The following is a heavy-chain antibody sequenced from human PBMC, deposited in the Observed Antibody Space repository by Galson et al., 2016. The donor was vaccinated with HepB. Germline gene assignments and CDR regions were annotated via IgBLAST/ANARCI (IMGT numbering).Heavy chain of an antibody. D-gene: IGHD7-27*01. CDR2: VWHDGGDK. J-gene: IGHJ4*02. CDR3: ARDRPTTNWGEDFDY. Sequence: SLRLSCAASGFTFSNYGMHWVRQAPGKGLEWVAVVWHDGGDKRYTDSVKGRFTISRDNSRNSVSLQMNSLRAEDTAVYYCARDRPTTNWGEDFDYWGQGTLVTVSS. CDR1: GFTFSNYG. V-gene: IGHV3-33*01.